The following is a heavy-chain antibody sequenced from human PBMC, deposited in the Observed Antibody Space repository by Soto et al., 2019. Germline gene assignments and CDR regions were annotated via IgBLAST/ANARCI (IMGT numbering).Heavy chain of an antibody. CDR2: ISYDGSNK. CDR1: GFTFSSYG. V-gene: IGHV3-30*03. Sequence: AGSLRLSCAASGFTFSSYGMHWVRQAPGKGLEWVAVISYDGSNKYYADSVKGRFTISRDNSKNTLYLQMNSLRAEDTAVYYCARQPHYYYYGMDVWGQGTTVTVSS. CDR3: ARQPHYYYYGMDV. J-gene: IGHJ6*02.